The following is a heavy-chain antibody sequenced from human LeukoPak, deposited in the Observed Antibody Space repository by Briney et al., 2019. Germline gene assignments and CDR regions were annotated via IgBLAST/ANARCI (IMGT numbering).Heavy chain of an antibody. V-gene: IGHV3-23*01. D-gene: IGHD3-10*01. CDR3: AKRGNYFEFDY. Sequence: GGSLRLSCAASGFTFSDYYMSWIRQAPGKGLEWVSIISGDGDGTYYPDSVKGRFTISRDNSKNTLYLQMNSLRVEDTAVYFCAKRGNYFEFDYWGQGTLVTVSS. CDR2: ISGDGDGT. J-gene: IGHJ4*02. CDR1: GFTFSDYY.